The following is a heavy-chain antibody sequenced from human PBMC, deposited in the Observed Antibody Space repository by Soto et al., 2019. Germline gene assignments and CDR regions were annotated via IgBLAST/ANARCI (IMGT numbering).Heavy chain of an antibody. V-gene: IGHV5-51*01. CDR2: IYPGDSDT. CDR3: ARRNPPYSSENWRWYGMDV. Sequence: GESLKISCKGSGYSFTSYWIGWVRQMPGKGLEWMGIIYPGDSDTRYSPSFQGQVTISADKSISTAYLQWSSLKASDTAMYYCARRNPPYSSENWRWYGMDVWGQGTTVTVSS. D-gene: IGHD6-25*01. CDR1: GYSFTSYW. J-gene: IGHJ6*02.